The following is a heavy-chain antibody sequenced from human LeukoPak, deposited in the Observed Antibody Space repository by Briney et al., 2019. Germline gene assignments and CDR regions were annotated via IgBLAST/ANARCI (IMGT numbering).Heavy chain of an antibody. CDR3: AKTSGTYPNYAFDI. V-gene: IGHV4-4*02. D-gene: IGHD1-26*01. J-gene: IGHJ3*02. CDR1: GGSISSSNW. CDR2: IYHSGST. Sequence: SETLSLTCAVSGGSISSSNWWSWVRQPPGKGLEWIGEIYHSGSTNYNPSLKSRVTISVDKSKNQFSLKLSSVTAADTAVYYCAKTSGTYPNYAFDIWGQGTLVTVSS.